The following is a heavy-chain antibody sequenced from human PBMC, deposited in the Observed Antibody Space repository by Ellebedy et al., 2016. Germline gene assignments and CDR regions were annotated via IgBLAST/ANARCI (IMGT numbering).Heavy chain of an antibody. CDR3: ARDISGSAYSY. CDR2: IRSKANSYAT. CDR1: GFTLSASA. V-gene: IGHV3-73*01. J-gene: IGHJ4*02. D-gene: IGHD1-26*01. Sequence: GESLKISCAASGFTLSASAIHWVRLASGKGLEWLGRIRSKANSYATAYAASVKGRFTISRDDSKKTAYLQMSSLKTEDTAVYYCARDISGSAYSYWGQGTLVTVSS.